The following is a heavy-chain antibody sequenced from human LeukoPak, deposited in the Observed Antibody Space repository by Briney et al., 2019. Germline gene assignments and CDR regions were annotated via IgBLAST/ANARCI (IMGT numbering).Heavy chain of an antibody. D-gene: IGHD6-13*01. CDR1: GFTFSSYS. J-gene: IGHJ3*02. V-gene: IGHV3-21*01. CDR3: ARYSSSWYHDAFDI. Sequence: GGSLRLSCAASGFTFSSYSMNWVRQAPGKGLEWVSSISSSSSYIYYADSVKGRFTISRDNSKNTLYLQMNSLRAEDTAVYYCARYSSSWYHDAFDIWGQGTMVTVSS. CDR2: ISSSSSYI.